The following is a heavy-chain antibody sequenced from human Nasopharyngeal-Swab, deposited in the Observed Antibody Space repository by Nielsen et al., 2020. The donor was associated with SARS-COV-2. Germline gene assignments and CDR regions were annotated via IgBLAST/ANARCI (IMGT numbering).Heavy chain of an antibody. Sequence: VRQMPGKGLVWMGRIDPSDSYTNYSPSFQGHVTISADKSISTAYLQWSSLKASDTAMYYCARQPPTGSGRGGVDVWGQGTAVTVSS. CDR3: ARQPPTGSGRGGVDV. D-gene: IGHD3-10*01. CDR2: IDPSDSYT. V-gene: IGHV5-10-1*01. J-gene: IGHJ6*02.